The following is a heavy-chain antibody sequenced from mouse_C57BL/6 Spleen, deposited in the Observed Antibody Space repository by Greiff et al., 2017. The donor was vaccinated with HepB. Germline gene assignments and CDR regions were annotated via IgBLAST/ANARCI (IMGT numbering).Heavy chain of an antibody. CDR3: ARGYYYGSAMDY. J-gene: IGHJ4*01. CDR2: IDPSDSYT. Sequence: VQLQQPGAELVRPGTSVKLSCKASGYTFTSYWMHWVKQRPGQGLEWIGVIDPSDSYTNYNQKFKGKATLTVDTSSSTAYVQLSSLTSEDSAVYYCARGYYYGSAMDYWGQGTSVTVSS. CDR1: GYTFTSYW. D-gene: IGHD1-1*01. V-gene: IGHV1-59*01.